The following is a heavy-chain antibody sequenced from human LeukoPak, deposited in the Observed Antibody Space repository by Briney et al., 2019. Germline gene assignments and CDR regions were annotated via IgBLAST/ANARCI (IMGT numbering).Heavy chain of an antibody. D-gene: IGHD2-8*02. CDR2: IFPRGGEI. Sequence: GGSLRLSCAASGFTFSTFAMIWVRQPPGKGLEWVSSIFPRGGEIHYADSVRGRFTISRDNSKSTLSLQMNSLRAEDTAIYYCATYRQVLLPFESWGQGTLVTVSS. V-gene: IGHV3-23*01. J-gene: IGHJ4*02. CDR1: GFTFSTFA. CDR3: ATYRQVLLPFES.